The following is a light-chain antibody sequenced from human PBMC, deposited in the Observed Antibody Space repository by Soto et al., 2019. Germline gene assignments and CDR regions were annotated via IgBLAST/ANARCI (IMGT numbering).Light chain of an antibody. CDR1: QSVTNNF. CDR2: GAS. CDR3: QQYGTPLFT. J-gene: IGKJ3*01. V-gene: IGKV3-20*01. Sequence: IVLTQSPGTLSLSPGERATLSCGASQSVTNNFLAWYQQKPGQAPRLLIYGASSRATGVPDRFSGSGSGTDFTHTISRLEPGDFAAYYCQQYGTPLFTFGPGTKVDIK.